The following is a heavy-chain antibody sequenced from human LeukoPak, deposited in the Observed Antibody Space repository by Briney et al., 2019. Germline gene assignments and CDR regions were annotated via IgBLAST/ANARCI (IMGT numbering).Heavy chain of an antibody. D-gene: IGHD3-22*01. Sequence: GRSLRLSCAASGFTFSSYAMHWVRQAPGKGLEWVAVISYDGSNKYYADSVKGRFTISRDNSKNTLYLQMNSLRADDTAVYYCARGDRDYYDSSGYFDWGQGTLVTVSS. CDR3: ARGDRDYYDSSGYFD. V-gene: IGHV3-30-3*01. CDR1: GFTFSSYA. J-gene: IGHJ4*02. CDR2: ISYDGSNK.